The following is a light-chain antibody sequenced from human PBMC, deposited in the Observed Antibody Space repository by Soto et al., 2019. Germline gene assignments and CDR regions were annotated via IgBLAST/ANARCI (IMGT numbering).Light chain of an antibody. Sequence: AIQMTQSPSSLSASVGDRVTIICRASQGIRNDLGWYQQRPGKAPKLLIYATSNLQSGVPSRFSGSGSGTDFTLTISSLQPKDFATYYCLQDYSYPRTVGQGTKVEIK. J-gene: IGKJ1*01. CDR3: LQDYSYPRT. CDR1: QGIRND. CDR2: ATS. V-gene: IGKV1-6*01.